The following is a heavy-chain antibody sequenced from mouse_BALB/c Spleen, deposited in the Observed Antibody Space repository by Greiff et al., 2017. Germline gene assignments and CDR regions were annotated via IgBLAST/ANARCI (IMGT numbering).Heavy chain of an antibody. J-gene: IGHJ3*01. CDR3: ARAHDEEFAY. Sequence: EVHLVESGGGLVKPGGSLKLSCAASGFTFSDYYMYWVRQTPEKRLEWVATISDGGSYTYYPDSVKGRFTISRDNAKNNLYLQMSSLKSEDTAMYYCARAHDEEFAYWGQGTLVTVSA. V-gene: IGHV5-4*02. D-gene: IGHD2-12*01. CDR1: GFTFSDYY. CDR2: ISDGGSYT.